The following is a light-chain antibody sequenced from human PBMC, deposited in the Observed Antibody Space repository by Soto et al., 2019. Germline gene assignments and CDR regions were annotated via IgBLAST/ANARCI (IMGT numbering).Light chain of an antibody. V-gene: IGLV2-23*01. CDR1: SSDVGGYNY. J-gene: IGLJ2*01. CDR2: EGS. CDR3: CSYAGSSTYVV. Sequence: QSVLTQPRSVSGSPGQSLTISCTGTSSDVGGYNYVSWYQQHPGKAPKLMIYEGSKRPSGVSNRFSGSKSGNTASLTISGLQAEDEADYYCCSYAGSSTYVVFGGGTKLTVL.